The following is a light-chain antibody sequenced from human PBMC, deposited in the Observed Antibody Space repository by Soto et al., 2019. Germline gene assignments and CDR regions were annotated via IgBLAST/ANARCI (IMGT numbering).Light chain of an antibody. Sequence: QSVLTQPPSASGAPGQRVTISCSGSSSNIGSNTVNWYQQFPGTAPRVLMYSNNQRPSGVPDRFSGSKSGTSVFLAISGLQSDDEADYYCAAWDDSLDSPVFGGGTQLTVL. J-gene: IGLJ3*02. CDR1: SSNIGSNT. V-gene: IGLV1-44*01. CDR2: SNN. CDR3: AAWDDSLDSPV.